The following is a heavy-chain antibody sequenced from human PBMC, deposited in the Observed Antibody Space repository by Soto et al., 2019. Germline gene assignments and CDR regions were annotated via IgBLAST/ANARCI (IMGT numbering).Heavy chain of an antibody. CDR1: GFTVSNNY. Sequence: EVQLVESGGGLIQPGGSLRLSCAVSGFTVSNNYMSWVRQAPGKGLEGVSVIYSGGYTAYGDSVKGRFTISRDNSKNTLYIKMNSLGAGDAAVFYGARRRGGGGYWGQGTLVTVSS. J-gene: IGHJ4*02. CDR2: IYSGGYT. CDR3: ARRRGGGGY. D-gene: IGHD3-10*01. V-gene: IGHV3-53*01.